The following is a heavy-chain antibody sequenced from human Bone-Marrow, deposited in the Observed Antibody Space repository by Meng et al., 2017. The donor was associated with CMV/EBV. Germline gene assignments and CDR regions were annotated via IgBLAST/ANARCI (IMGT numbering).Heavy chain of an antibody. J-gene: IGHJ6*02. CDR3: GRVREWGLPGIGYYYYGMDV. D-gene: IGHD1-26*01. CDR1: GGTFSSYA. V-gene: IGHV1-69*10. Sequence: SVKVSCKASGGTFSSYAISWVRQAPGQGLEWMGGIIPILGIANYAQKFQGRVTITADKSTSKAYMELSSLRSEDTAVYYCGRVREWGLPGIGYYYYGMDVWGQGTTVTVSS. CDR2: IIPILGIA.